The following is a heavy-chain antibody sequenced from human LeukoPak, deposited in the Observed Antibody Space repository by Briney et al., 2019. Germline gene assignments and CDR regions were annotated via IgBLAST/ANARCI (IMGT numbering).Heavy chain of an antibody. V-gene: IGHV3-23*01. CDR3: ANDIVVVVAAAVEYFQH. J-gene: IGHJ1*01. Sequence: GGSLRLSCAASGFSFSSYAMSWVRQAPGKGPEWVSSITASGESTFYADSVKGRFTISRDNSKNTLYLQMNSLRAEDTAVYYCANDIVVVVAAAVEYFQHWGQGTLVTVSS. CDR2: ITASGEST. CDR1: GFSFSSYA. D-gene: IGHD2-15*01.